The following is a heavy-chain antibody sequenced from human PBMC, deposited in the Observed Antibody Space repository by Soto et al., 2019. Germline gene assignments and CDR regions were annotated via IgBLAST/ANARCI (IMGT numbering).Heavy chain of an antibody. CDR3: ARWPQLEPRFDY. J-gene: IGHJ4*02. CDR1: GGSISSGGYY. D-gene: IGHD1-1*01. Sequence: QVQLQESGPGLVKPSQTLSLTCTVSGGSISSGGYYWSWIRQHPGKGLEWIGYIYYSGSTYYSPSLKSRVTLSVDTSKNQFSLQLSSVTATETAVYYSARWPQLEPRFDYWGQGTLVTVSS. V-gene: IGHV4-31*03. CDR2: IYYSGST.